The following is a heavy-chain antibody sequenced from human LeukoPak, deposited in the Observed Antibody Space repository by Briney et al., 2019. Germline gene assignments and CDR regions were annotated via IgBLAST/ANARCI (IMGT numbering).Heavy chain of an antibody. D-gene: IGHD3-10*01. V-gene: IGHV3-30*03. J-gene: IGHJ4*02. Sequence: GGSLRLSCAASGFTFSNFGIHWVRQAPGKGLEWVSVIANDGSIKNYVDSVKGRFTISRDNSKNTLYLQMNSLRAEDTAVYYCARGSAAGDYWGQGILVTVSS. CDR1: GFTFSNFG. CDR3: ARGSAAGDY. CDR2: IANDGSIK.